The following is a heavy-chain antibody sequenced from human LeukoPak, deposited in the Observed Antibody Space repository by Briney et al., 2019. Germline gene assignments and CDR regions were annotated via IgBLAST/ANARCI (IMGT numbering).Heavy chain of an antibody. Sequence: SETLSLTCTVSGGSISSYYWSWIRQPPGKGLEWIGRIYTSGSTYYNPSLKSRVTISVDTSKNQFSLKLSSVTAADTAVYYCARDKGIAVRQKYYYYMDVWGKGTTVTVSS. CDR1: GGSISSYY. CDR2: IYTSGST. J-gene: IGHJ6*03. V-gene: IGHV4-4*07. CDR3: ARDKGIAVRQKYYYYMDV. D-gene: IGHD6-6*01.